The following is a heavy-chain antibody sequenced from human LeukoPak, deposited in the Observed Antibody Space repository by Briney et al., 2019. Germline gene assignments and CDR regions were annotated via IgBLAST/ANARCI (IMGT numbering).Heavy chain of an antibody. J-gene: IGHJ4*02. D-gene: IGHD6-13*01. CDR2: ISGRGGST. CDR1: GFTFSSYA. CDR3: AKDMRAAAGTSDY. Sequence: GGSLRLSCAASGFTFSSYAMSWVRRAPGKGLEWDSAISGRGGSTYYADSVKGRFTISSDNSKNTLYLQMNSLRAEHTAVYYCAKDMRAAAGTSDYWGQGTLVTVSS. V-gene: IGHV3-23*01.